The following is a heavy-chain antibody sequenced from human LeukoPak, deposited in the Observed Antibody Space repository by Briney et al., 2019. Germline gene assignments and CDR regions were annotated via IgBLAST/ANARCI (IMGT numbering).Heavy chain of an antibody. CDR2: IKPDGSEK. CDR1: GFTFSSHW. Sequence: GGSLRLSCAASGFTFSSHWMSWVRQAPGKGLEWVANIKPDGSEKYPVGSVKGRFTVTRDNAKNSLYLQMNRLRDEDSAVYYCARAPAFGTVDYWGQGTLVTVSS. CDR3: ARAPAFGTVDY. V-gene: IGHV3-7*01. J-gene: IGHJ4*02. D-gene: IGHD3-16*01.